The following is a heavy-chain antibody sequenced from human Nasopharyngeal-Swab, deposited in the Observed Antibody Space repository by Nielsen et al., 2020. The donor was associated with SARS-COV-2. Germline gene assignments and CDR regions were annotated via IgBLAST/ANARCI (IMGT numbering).Heavy chain of an antibody. V-gene: IGHV4-39*07. CDR2: IYSSGST. D-gene: IGHD5-18*01. CDR3: ARFMPTAMATYWDY. Sequence: SETLSLTCTVSGDSISSSSYYWGWIRQPPGKGLEWIGSIYSSGSTYYNPSLKSRVTISVDTSKNQFSLKLSSVTAADTAVYYCARFMPTAMATYWDYWGQGTLVTVSS. CDR1: GDSISSSSYY. J-gene: IGHJ4*02.